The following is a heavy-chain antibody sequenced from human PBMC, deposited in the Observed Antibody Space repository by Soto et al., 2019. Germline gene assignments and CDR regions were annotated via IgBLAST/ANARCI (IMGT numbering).Heavy chain of an antibody. CDR3: ARGRRSSGRHDAIDM. CDR1: GGSISSYY. D-gene: IGHD1-26*01. CDR2: VDYSGST. V-gene: IGHV4-59*01. J-gene: IGHJ3*02. Sequence: QVQLQESGPGLVRPSETLSLTCTVSGGSISSYYWTWIRQSPGMGVEWMGYVDYSGSTDYNPSLNGRVTMSVDTSKNQFSLSLRSVTAADTAKYYCARGRRSSGRHDAIDMWGQGTMVTVSS.